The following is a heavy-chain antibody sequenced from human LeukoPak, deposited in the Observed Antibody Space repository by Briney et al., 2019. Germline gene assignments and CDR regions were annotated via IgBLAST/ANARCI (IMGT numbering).Heavy chain of an antibody. CDR2: LYSGGKK. V-gene: IGHV3-66*01. CDR1: GFTVSSSH. Sequence: GGCLRLSCAVSGFTVSSSHMSWVRQAPGKGLEWVSVLYSGGKKFYQDSVKSRFTISRDNSKNTLYLQMNSRRAEDTAVYYCATQNWGTRAFDYWGQGTLVTVSS. CDR3: ATQNWGTRAFDY. J-gene: IGHJ4*02. D-gene: IGHD7-27*01.